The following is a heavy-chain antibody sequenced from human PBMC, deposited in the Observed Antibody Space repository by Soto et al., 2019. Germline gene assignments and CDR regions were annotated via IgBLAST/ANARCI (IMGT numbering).Heavy chain of an antibody. CDR2: LSGSGGST. V-gene: IGHV3-23*01. J-gene: IGHJ4*02. Sequence: EVQLLESGGGLVQPGGSLRLSCAASGFHFRSYGMSWVRQAPGKGLEWVSGLSGSGGSTYYADSVKGRFTISRDISNNTLYLQMNSHRADDTAIYFCAKDPYYFGLWNSYNPTRFDYWGQGTLVIVPS. CDR1: GFHFRSYG. CDR3: AKDPYYFGLWNSYNPTRFDY. D-gene: IGHD3-10*01.